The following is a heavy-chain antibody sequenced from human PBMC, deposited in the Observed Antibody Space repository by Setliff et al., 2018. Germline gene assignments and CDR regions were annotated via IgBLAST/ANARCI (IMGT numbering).Heavy chain of an antibody. J-gene: IGHJ6*02. Sequence: SETLSLTCSDSGGSISSSSYYWGWIRQPPGKGLEWIGSMYYSVSTYYNPSLKSRATISADTSKRQVSLNLNSVTAADTAVYYCMRQGAQMPSLSHLYGVDVWGQGTTVTVSS. CDR2: MYYSVST. CDR3: MRQGAQMPSLSHLYGVDV. D-gene: IGHD2-2*01. CDR1: GGSISSSSYY. V-gene: IGHV4-39*01.